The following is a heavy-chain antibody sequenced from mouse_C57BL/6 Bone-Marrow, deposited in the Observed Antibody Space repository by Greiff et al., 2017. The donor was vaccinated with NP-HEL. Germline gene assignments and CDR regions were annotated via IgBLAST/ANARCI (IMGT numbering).Heavy chain of an antibody. D-gene: IGHD1-1*01. V-gene: IGHV1-55*01. CDR2: IYPGSGST. Sequence: QVQLQQPGAELVKPGASVKMSCKASGYTFTSYWITWVKQRPGQGLEWIGDIYPGSGSTNYNEKFKGKATLTADTSSSTSYMQLSSLTSEDSAVYYCSYYYGTLDYWGQGTTLTVSS. CDR1: GYTFTSYW. J-gene: IGHJ2*01. CDR3: SYYYGTLDY.